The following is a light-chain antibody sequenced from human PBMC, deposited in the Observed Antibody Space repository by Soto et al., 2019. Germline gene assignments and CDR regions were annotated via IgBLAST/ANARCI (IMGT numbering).Light chain of an antibody. V-gene: IGKV1-33*01. Sequence: DIQMTQSPSSLSASVGDRVTITCQASQDITNFLNWYQHKPGRAPKLLIYAASTLQSGVPSRFSGSGSGTDFAFTISSLQPEDIATYSCQQYDILLTFGQATRLEIK. CDR2: AAS. CDR3: QQYDILLT. J-gene: IGKJ5*01. CDR1: QDITNF.